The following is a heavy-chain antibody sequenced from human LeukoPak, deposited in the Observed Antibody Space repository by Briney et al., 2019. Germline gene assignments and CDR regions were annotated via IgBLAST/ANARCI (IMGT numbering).Heavy chain of an antibody. V-gene: IGHV3-11*06. J-gene: IGHJ4*02. CDR3: ARRLFVGLLPFDY. D-gene: IGHD3/OR15-3a*01. CDR1: GFIFSDYF. Sequence: GGSLRLSCAASGFIFSDYFMSWIRQAPGKGLEWVSYISSSSSYTNYADSVKGRFTISRDNAKNSLYLQMNSLRAEDSAVYYCARRLFVGLLPFDYWGQGTLVTVSS. CDR2: ISSSSSYT.